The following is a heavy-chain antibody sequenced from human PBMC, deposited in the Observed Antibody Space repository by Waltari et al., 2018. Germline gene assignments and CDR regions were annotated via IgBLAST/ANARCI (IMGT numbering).Heavy chain of an antibody. Sequence: QVQLVQSGSELKNPGASVKISCRTSGYIFTAHGMHWVRQDPTQGLQWMGWLDTNTRNPTYAQDFTGRFVVSLDKSVDTAYLEISSLQSEDTAIYFCARDPKYCSGGTCKAWFDSWGQGTLVSVSS. V-gene: IGHV7-4-1*02. J-gene: IGHJ5*01. D-gene: IGHD2-15*01. CDR2: LDTNTRNP. CDR1: GYIFTAHG. CDR3: ARDPKYCSGGTCKAWFDS.